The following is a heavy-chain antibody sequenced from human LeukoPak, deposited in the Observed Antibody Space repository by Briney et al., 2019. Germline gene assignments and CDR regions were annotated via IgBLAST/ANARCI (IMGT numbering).Heavy chain of an antibody. J-gene: IGHJ3*02. CDR2: IRSKAHIYAT. V-gene: IGHV3-73*01. CDR3: AREKSTLEYSSSRSVSVNAFDI. CDR1: GFTFSGSA. Sequence: GGSLRLSCAASGFTFSGSAIHWVRQASGKGLEWVGRIRSKAHIYATAYAASVKGRFTISRDNAKNSLYLQMNSLRAEDTAVYYCAREKSTLEYSSSRSVSVNAFDIWGQGTMVTVSS. D-gene: IGHD6-6*01.